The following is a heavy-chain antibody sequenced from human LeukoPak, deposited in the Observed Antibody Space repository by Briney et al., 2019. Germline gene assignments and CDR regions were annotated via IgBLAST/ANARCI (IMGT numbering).Heavy chain of an antibody. CDR1: GGSFSGYY. Sequence: PSGTLSLTCAVYGGSFSGYYWSWIRQPPGKGLEWIGEINHSGSTNYNPSLKSRVTISVDTSKNQFSLKLSSVTAADTAVYYCADRRRYSYGLDYWGQGTLVTVSS. V-gene: IGHV4-34*01. CDR2: INHSGST. D-gene: IGHD5-18*01. J-gene: IGHJ4*02. CDR3: ADRRRYSYGLDY.